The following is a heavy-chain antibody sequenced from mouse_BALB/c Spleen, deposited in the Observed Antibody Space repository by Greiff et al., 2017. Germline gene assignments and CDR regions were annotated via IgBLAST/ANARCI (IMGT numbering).Heavy chain of an antibody. V-gene: IGHV1-18*01. CDR2: INPNNGGT. CDR3: ARPFTTVVATDYYAMDY. Sequence: EVQLQQSGPELVKPGASVKIPCKASGYTFTDYNMDWVKQSHGKSLEWIGDINPNNGGTIYNQKFKGKATLTVDKSSSTAYMELRSLTSEDTAVYYCARPFTTVVATDYYAMDYWGQGTSVTVSS. J-gene: IGHJ4*01. D-gene: IGHD1-1*01. CDR1: GYTFTDYN.